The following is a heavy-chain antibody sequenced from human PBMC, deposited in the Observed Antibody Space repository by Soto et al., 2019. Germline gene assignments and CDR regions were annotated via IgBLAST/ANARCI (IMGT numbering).Heavy chain of an antibody. Sequence: GGSLRLSCAASGFTFSSYGMHWVRQAPGKGLEWVAVIWYDGSNKYYADSVKGRFTISRDNSKNTLYLQMNSLGAEDTAVYYCARAHLWDSSGYYYGPMDYWGQGTLVTSPQ. CDR3: ARAHLWDSSGYYYGPMDY. CDR2: IWYDGSNK. J-gene: IGHJ4*02. CDR1: GFTFSSYG. V-gene: IGHV3-33*01. D-gene: IGHD3-22*01.